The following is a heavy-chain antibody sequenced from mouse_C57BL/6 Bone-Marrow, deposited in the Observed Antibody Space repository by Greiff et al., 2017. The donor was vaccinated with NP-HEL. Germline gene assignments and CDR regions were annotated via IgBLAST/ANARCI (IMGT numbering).Heavy chain of an antibody. CDR2: IYPGNSDT. CDR1: GYTFTSYW. J-gene: IGHJ1*03. D-gene: IGHD1-1*01. CDR3: TRRHYGSSPYWYFDV. V-gene: IGHV1-5*01. Sequence: VHVKQSGTVLARPGASVKMSCKTSGYTFTSYWMHWVKQRPGQGLEWIGAIYPGNSDTSYNQKFKGKAKLTAVTSASTAYMELSSLTSEDSAVYYCTRRHYGSSPYWYFDVWGTGTTGSVSS.